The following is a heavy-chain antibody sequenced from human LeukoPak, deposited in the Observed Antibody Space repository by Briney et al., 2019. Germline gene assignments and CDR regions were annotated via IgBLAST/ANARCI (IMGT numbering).Heavy chain of an antibody. Sequence: SETLSLTCTVSGDSISSGDYYWSWIRQPAGKGLEWIGRISSSGSTNYNPSLKSRVTISVDTSKNQFSLKLNSVTAADTAVYYCARDPDFWSGYYNFDYWGQGTLVTVSS. CDR3: ARDPDFWSGYYNFDY. CDR1: GDSISSGDYY. J-gene: IGHJ4*02. V-gene: IGHV4-61*02. CDR2: ISSSGST. D-gene: IGHD3-3*01.